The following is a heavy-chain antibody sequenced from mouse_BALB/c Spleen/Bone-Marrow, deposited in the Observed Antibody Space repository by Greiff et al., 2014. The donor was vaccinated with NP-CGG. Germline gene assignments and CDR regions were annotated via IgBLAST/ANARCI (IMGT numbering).Heavy chain of an antibody. Sequence: VQLKESGPDLVKPSQSLSLTCTVPGYSITSTYSWHWIRQFPGNKLEWMGYIHYSGSAYYNPSLKSRISITRDTSKNQFFLQLHSVTTADTATYYCASTGTRGFAYWGQGTLVTVSA. D-gene: IGHD4-1*02. CDR2: IHYSGSA. CDR1: GYSITSTYS. J-gene: IGHJ3*01. CDR3: ASTGTRGFAY. V-gene: IGHV3-1*02.